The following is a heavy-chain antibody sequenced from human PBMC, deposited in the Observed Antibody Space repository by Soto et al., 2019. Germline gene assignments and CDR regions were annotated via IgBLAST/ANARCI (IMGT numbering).Heavy chain of an antibody. Sequence: GGSLRLSCAASGFTFSSYAMSWVRQAPGKGLEWVSAISGSGGSTYYADSVKGRFTISRDNSKNTLYLQMNSLRAEDTAVYYCATQQQLETGYFDYWGQGTLVTVSS. V-gene: IGHV3-23*01. CDR1: GFTFSSYA. CDR2: ISGSGGST. CDR3: ATQQQLETGYFDY. D-gene: IGHD6-13*01. J-gene: IGHJ4*02.